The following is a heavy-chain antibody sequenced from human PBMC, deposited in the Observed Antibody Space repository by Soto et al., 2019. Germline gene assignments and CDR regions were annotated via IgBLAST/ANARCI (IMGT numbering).Heavy chain of an antibody. CDR1: GYSFTSDW. CDR2: IYPCDSDT. D-gene: IGHD2-2*01. CDR3: ARRDIVVHTAGDAFDI. Sequence: VESLKISSKGSGYSFTSDWIGWVRQIPWKGLEWMGIIYPCDSDTKYSPSFQGQVTISADKSISTAYLQWSSLKASDTAMYYCARRDIVVHTAGDAFDISGNGKLVTV. J-gene: IGHJ3*02. V-gene: IGHV5-51*01.